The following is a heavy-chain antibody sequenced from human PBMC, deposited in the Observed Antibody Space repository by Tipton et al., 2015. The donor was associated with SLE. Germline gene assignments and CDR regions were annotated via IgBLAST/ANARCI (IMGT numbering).Heavy chain of an antibody. CDR2: IYYSGST. CDR1: GVSITSGGYY. V-gene: IGHV4-31*03. J-gene: IGHJ4*02. CDR3: ARDWVGFDH. Sequence: LRLSCTVYGVSITSGGYYWSWIRQRPGRGLEWIGYIYYSGSTYYNPSLKSRVSMSIDTSMSQFSLRLNSVTAADTAVYYCARDWVGFDHLGQGTLVTVSS. D-gene: IGHD3-10*01.